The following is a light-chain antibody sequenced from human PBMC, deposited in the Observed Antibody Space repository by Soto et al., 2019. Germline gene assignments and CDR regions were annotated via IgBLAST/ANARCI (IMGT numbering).Light chain of an antibody. J-gene: IGKJ2*01. Sequence: EIVMSQSPGTLSVSPGARATLSCRASQSVSTNLASYQQKPGQATRLLVFGASTSATGIPARFSGSGSGTEFNLTISSLQSEYVAVYCCQQDNSLPRTFGQGTKLEIK. CDR3: QQDNSLPRT. V-gene: IGKV3-15*01. CDR2: GAS. CDR1: QSVSTN.